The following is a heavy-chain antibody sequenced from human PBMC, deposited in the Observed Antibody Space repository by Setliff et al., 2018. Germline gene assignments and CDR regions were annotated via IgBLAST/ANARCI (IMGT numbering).Heavy chain of an antibody. V-gene: IGHV4-59*08. CDR1: GGSFSTYY. CDR2: VYYSGAA. CDR3: ARTGTYRYFDY. D-gene: IGHD1-1*01. J-gene: IGHJ4*02. Sequence: SETLSLTCTVSGGSFSTYYWSWIRQAPGKGLEWIGHVYYSGAANYNPSLKSRVTVSVDASKNQLSLNLRSVTAADTAVYYCARTGTYRYFDYWGQGALVTVSS.